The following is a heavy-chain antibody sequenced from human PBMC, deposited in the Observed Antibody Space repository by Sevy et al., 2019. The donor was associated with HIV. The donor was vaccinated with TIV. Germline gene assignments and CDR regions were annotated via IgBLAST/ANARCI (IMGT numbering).Heavy chain of an antibody. CDR3: ASHYYDSTGYYFPLEY. J-gene: IGHJ4*02. V-gene: IGHV3-30*04. D-gene: IGHD3-22*01. Sequence: GGSLRLSCTAFGFTFSTYAMYWVRQAPGKGLEWVAVISDDGNNKDYADSVKGRFTISRDNSKNTLYLKMNGLRADETAVYYCASHYYDSTGYYFPLEYWGQGTRVTVSS. CDR1: GFTFSTYA. CDR2: ISDDGNNK.